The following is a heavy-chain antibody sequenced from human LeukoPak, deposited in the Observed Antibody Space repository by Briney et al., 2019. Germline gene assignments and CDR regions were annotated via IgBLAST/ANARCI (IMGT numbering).Heavy chain of an antibody. D-gene: IGHD1-26*01. V-gene: IGHV3-66*01. Sequence: PGGSLRLSCAASGFTVSSNYMSWVRQAPGKGLEWVSVMYSSGSTYYADSVKGRFTISRDNSKNTLYLQMNSLRAEDTAVYYCARDLVGATTQFGDYYYYGMDVWGQGTTVTVSS. CDR1: GFTVSSNY. CDR2: MYSSGST. J-gene: IGHJ6*02. CDR3: ARDLVGATTQFGDYYYYGMDV.